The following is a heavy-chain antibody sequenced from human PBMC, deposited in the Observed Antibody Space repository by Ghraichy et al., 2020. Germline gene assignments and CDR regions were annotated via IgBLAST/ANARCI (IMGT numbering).Heavy chain of an antibody. CDR3: ARTNSGAFDI. Sequence: SETLSLTCTVSGGSISNYYWSWIRQPPGKGLEWIGSIVYNGITNYNPSLKSRVTISVDTSKKQFSLRLSSVTAADTAVYYCARTNSGAFDIWGQGTMVTVS. V-gene: IGHV4-59*01. CDR2: IVYNGIT. J-gene: IGHJ3*02. CDR1: GGSISNYY. D-gene: IGHD1-26*01.